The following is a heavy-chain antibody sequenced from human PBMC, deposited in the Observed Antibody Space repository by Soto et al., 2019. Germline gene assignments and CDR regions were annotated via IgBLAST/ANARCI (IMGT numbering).Heavy chain of an antibody. Sequence: ASVNVSCKASGYTFTNYDINWVRQAPGQGLEWMGWISAYNGDTNYAQKLQGRVTMTTDTSTSTAYMELRSLRSDDTAVYYCARSGLPDPVVVVGHTTFDPWGQGTLVTVSS. CDR2: ISAYNGDT. V-gene: IGHV1-18*01. D-gene: IGHD2-15*01. CDR1: GYTFTNYD. J-gene: IGHJ5*02. CDR3: ARSGLPDPVVVVGHTTFDP.